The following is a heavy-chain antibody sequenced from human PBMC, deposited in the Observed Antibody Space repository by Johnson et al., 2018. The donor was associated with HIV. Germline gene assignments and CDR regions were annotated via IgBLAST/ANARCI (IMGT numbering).Heavy chain of an antibody. V-gene: IGHV3-30*02. Sequence: QLVESGGGVVQPGGSLRLSCEVSGFTFSNYGMHWVRQAPGKGLEWVAFIRYDGSNKYYADSVKGRFTIFRDNSKNTLYMQMKSLRVEDTAVYYCAKEALRGGEYDAFDIWGQGTMVTVSS. CDR1: GFTFSNYG. D-gene: IGHD2-21*01. CDR3: AKEALRGGEYDAFDI. CDR2: IRYDGSNK. J-gene: IGHJ3*02.